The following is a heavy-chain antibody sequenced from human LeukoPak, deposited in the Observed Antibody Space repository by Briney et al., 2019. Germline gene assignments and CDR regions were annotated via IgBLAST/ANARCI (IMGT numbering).Heavy chain of an antibody. CDR3: AGGEGYIVKK. Sequence: HPRGSLRLSCAASRFTFSTYWMNSVRQAPGKRLGWVANIKEDVRAENYVDSVKGRFTISRDNAKNSLYLEMNSVTVEDTAVYYCAGGEGYIVKKWGQGTLVTVSS. V-gene: IGHV3-7*04. D-gene: IGHD5-18*01. J-gene: IGHJ4*02. CDR2: IKEDVRAE. CDR1: RFTFSTYW.